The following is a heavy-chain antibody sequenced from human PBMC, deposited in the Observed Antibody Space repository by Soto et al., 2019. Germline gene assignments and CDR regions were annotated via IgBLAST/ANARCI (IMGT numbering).Heavy chain of an antibody. CDR1: GGSMSKFY. D-gene: IGHD4-17*01. Sequence: PSETLSLTCSVSGGSMSKFYWSWIRKTAGKGLEWMGRVHATGTSDYNPSLRSRIAMSVDISKKTFSLRLRSVTAADTGVYYCVRDGSKTLRDCFDPWGQGILVTVAS. CDR3: VRDGSKTLRDCFDP. J-gene: IGHJ5*02. V-gene: IGHV4-4*07. CDR2: VHATGTS.